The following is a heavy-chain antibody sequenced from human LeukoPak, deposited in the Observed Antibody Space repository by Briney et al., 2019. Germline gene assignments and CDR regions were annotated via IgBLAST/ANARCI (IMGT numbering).Heavy chain of an antibody. CDR3: AKDPSFRPGYFDH. V-gene: IGHV3-30*02. J-gene: IGHJ4*02. CDR2: IRYDGSNK. Sequence: GESLKISCAASGFTFSSYGMHWVRQAPGKGLEWVAFIRYDGSNKYYADSVKGRFTISRDNSKNTLYLQMNSLRAEDTAVYYCAKDPSFRPGYFDHWGQGTLVTVSS. CDR1: GFTFSSYG.